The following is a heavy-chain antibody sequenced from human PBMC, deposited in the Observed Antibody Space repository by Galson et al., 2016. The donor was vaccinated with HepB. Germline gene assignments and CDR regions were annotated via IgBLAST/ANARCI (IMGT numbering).Heavy chain of an antibody. Sequence: SLRLSCAASGFDFSRSDFHWVRQTPGKGLEWVSGTGTNGDTYYSGSVKGRFTISREDAKDSLHLQMNSLRAEDTAVYYCAREWTTTWYVDGMDVWGPGTTVPVPS. CDR1: GFDFSRSD. J-gene: IGHJ6*02. D-gene: IGHD6-13*01. CDR3: AREWTTTWYVDGMDV. V-gene: IGHV3-13*01. CDR2: TGTNGDT.